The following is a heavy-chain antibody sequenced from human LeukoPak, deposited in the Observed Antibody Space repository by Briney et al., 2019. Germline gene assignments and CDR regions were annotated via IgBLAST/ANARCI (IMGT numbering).Heavy chain of an antibody. D-gene: IGHD1-14*01. CDR2: VSCSGGST. CDR1: GLTFSSYG. J-gene: IGHJ3*02. V-gene: IGHV3-23*01. CDR3: ARDPRRHRGAFDI. Sequence: GGSLRLSCAASGLTFSSYGMSWVRQAPGKGLEWFSAVSCSGGSTYYADSVNGRFTISRDNAKNSLYLQMNSLRAEDTAVYYCARDPRRHRGAFDIWGQGTMVSVSS.